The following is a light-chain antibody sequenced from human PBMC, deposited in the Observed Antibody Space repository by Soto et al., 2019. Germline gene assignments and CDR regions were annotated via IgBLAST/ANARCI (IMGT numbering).Light chain of an antibody. CDR2: VAF. CDR3: QQSFRSPIT. CDR1: QSIALS. J-gene: IGKJ5*01. V-gene: IGKV1-39*01. Sequence: DIQMTQSPSSLSASVGDTVTMTCRASQSIALSVNWYQQKPGKAPKILIYVAFTLESGVPSRFSGSGSGTEFPLTIRSLKPEDFATYYCQQSFRSPITFGQGTRLE.